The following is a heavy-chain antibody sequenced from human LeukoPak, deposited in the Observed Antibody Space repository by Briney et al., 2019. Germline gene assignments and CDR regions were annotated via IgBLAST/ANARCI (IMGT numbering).Heavy chain of an antibody. V-gene: IGHV1-18*01. CDR3: ARDPLLLWFGELFDNWFDP. D-gene: IGHD3-10*01. CDR1: GYTFTSYG. CDR2: ISAYNGNT. J-gene: IGHJ5*02. Sequence: ASVKVSCKASGYTFTSYGISWVRQAPGQGLEWMGWISAYNGNTNYARKLQGRVTMTTDTSTSTAYMELRSLRSDDTAVYYCARDPLLLWFGELFDNWFDPWGQGTLVTVSS.